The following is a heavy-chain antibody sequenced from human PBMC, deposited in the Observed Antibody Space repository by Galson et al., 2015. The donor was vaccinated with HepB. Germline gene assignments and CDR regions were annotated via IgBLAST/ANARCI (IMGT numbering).Heavy chain of an antibody. D-gene: IGHD2-15*01. J-gene: IGHJ4*02. CDR3: VADRQYCRGGSCYNYFVY. CDR1: GFTFSYYG. V-gene: IGHV3-30*02. CDR2: IAYDGSDI. Sequence: SLRLSCAASGFTFSYYGMHWVRQAPGKGLEWLTFIAYDGSDIYYGDSVKGRFTVSRDNSMDTGYLEMNSVRAEDTAVYFCVADRQYCRGGSCYNYFVYWGQGTLVTVSS.